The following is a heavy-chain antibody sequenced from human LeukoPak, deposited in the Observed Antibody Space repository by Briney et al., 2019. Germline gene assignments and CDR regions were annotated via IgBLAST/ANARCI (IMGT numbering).Heavy chain of an antibody. V-gene: IGHV4-34*01. Sequence: PSETLSLTCAVYGGSFSGYYWSWIRQPPGKGLEWIGEINHSGSTNYNPSLKSRVTIPVDTSKNQFSLKLSSVTAADTAVYYCARHSRYFDWLGSPDFDYWGQGTLVTVSS. J-gene: IGHJ4*02. CDR1: GGSFSGYY. CDR3: ARHSRYFDWLGSPDFDY. CDR2: INHSGST. D-gene: IGHD3-9*01.